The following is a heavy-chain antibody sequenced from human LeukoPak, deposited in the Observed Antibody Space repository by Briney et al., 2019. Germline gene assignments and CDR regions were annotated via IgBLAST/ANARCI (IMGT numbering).Heavy chain of an antibody. CDR2: ISGDGSIT. V-gene: IGHV3-74*01. D-gene: IGHD4-17*01. Sequence: GGSLRLSCAGSGFSFSTYWMHWVRQAPGKGLVWLSRISGDGSITNYADSVKGRLTMSRDNAKNTLYLQMNSLRAEDTAVYYCARNQDYGVYNSVGAFDIWGQGTMVTVSS. CDR3: ARNQDYGVYNSVGAFDI. CDR1: GFSFSTYW. J-gene: IGHJ3*02.